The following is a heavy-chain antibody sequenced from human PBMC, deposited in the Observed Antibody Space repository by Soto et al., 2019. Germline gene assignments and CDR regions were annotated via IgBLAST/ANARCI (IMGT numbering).Heavy chain of an antibody. D-gene: IGHD3-3*01. Sequence: PGGSLRLSCAASGFTFSDYYISWILQAPCKGLEWVSYISSSGSTIYYADSVKGRFTISRDNAKNSLYLQMNSLRAEDTAVYYRSRSMYYDLCPYIGGQGPLATVSS. V-gene: IGHV3-11*04. J-gene: IGHJ3*02. CDR1: GFTFSDYY. CDR2: ISSSGSTI. CDR3: SRSMYYDLCPYI.